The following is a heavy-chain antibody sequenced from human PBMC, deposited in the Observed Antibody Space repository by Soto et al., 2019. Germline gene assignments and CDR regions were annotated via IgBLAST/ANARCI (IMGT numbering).Heavy chain of an antibody. V-gene: IGHV1-69*01. CDR2: IIPIFGTA. CDR3: SRKISGWYRDRGPLWYYYGIDV. Sequence: QVQLVQSGAEVKKPGSSVKVSCKASGGTFSSYAISWVRQAPGQGLEWMGGIIPIFGTANYAQKFQGRVTITVDESTSTASMELSSMRSEDTAVYHCSRKISGWYRDRGPLWYYYGIDVWGQGPTAT. J-gene: IGHJ6*02. CDR1: GGTFSSYA. D-gene: IGHD6-19*01.